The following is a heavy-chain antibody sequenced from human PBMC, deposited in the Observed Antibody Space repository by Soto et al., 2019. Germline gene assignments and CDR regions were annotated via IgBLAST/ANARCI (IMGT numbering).Heavy chain of an antibody. V-gene: IGHV3-64*01. CDR2: ISSNGGST. CDR1: GFTFSSYA. Sequence: HPGGSLRLSCAASGFTFSSYAMHWVRQAPGKGLEYVSAISSNGGSTYYANSVKGRFTISRDNSKNTLYLQMGSLRAEDMAVYYCASSYYDILTGYFSNSYYGMDVWGQGTAVTVSS. D-gene: IGHD3-9*01. CDR3: ASSYYDILTGYFSNSYYGMDV. J-gene: IGHJ6*02.